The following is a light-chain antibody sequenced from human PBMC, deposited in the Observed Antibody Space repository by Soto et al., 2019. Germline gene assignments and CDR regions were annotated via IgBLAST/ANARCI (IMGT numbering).Light chain of an antibody. CDR3: QQSYSTAWT. CDR2: AAS. Sequence: IQMTQSPSSLSASVGDRVTMTCRASQSIGSYVNWYQEKPGEAPKVLIFAASSLQSGVPSRFSGSGSGTDFTLTISSLQPEDFATYYCQQSYSTAWTFGQGTKVEIK. J-gene: IGKJ1*01. CDR1: QSIGSY. V-gene: IGKV1-39*01.